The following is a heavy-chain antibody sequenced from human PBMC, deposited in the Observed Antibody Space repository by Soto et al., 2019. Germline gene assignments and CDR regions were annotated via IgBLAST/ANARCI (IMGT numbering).Heavy chain of an antibody. CDR3: AREKDYDILTVYQRDGGLDY. D-gene: IGHD3-9*01. J-gene: IGHJ4*02. V-gene: IGHV1-2*02. Sequence: ASVKVSCKASGYSFTGYFVHWVRQAPGPGLEWMGWINPNTGATKYAQKFQGRVTMTRDTSITTAYMELSRLRSDDTAVYYCAREKDYDILTVYQRDGGLDYLGQGIQVAVCS. CDR2: INPNTGAT. CDR1: GYSFTGYF.